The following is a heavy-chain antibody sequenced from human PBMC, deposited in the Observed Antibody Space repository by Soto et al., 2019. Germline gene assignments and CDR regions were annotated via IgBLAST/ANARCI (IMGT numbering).Heavy chain of an antibody. CDR1: GFTFSSYG. CDR2: ISYDGSNK. J-gene: IGHJ6*02. Sequence: QVQLVESGGGVVQPGRSLRLSCAASGFTFSSYGMHWVRQAPGKGLEWVAVISYDGSNKYYADSVKGRFTISRDNSKNTLYLQMNSLRAEDTAVYYCAKDRSSSWYYYYGMDVWGQGTTVTVS. D-gene: IGHD6-13*01. V-gene: IGHV3-30*18. CDR3: AKDRSSSWYYYYGMDV.